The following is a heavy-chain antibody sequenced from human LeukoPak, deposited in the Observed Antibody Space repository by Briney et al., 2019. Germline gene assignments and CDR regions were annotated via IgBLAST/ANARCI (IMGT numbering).Heavy chain of an antibody. CDR3: ARGLRIVGAFNWFDP. V-gene: IGHV4-59*12. J-gene: IGHJ5*02. CDR2: IYYSGST. D-gene: IGHD1-26*01. Sequence: SETLSLTCTVSGGSISSYYWSWIRQPPGKGLEWIGYIYYSGSTNYNPSLKSRVTISVDTSKNQFSLKLSSVTAADTAVYYCARGLRIVGAFNWFDPWGQGTLVTVSS. CDR1: GGSISSYY.